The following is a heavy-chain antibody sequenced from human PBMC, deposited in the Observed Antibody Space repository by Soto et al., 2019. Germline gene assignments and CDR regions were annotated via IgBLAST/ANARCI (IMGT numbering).Heavy chain of an antibody. Sequence: QVQLVQSGAEVKKPGASVKVSCKASGYTFTSYGISWVRQAPGQGLEWRGWISAYNGKINYAQKLQGRVTMTTERSTRTAYMELRSLRSDDTAVYYCARDPSGSGSFWDSYGMDVWGQGTTVTVSS. V-gene: IGHV1-18*01. D-gene: IGHD3-10*01. CDR2: ISAYNGKI. J-gene: IGHJ6*02. CDR3: ARDPSGSGSFWDSYGMDV. CDR1: GYTFTSYG.